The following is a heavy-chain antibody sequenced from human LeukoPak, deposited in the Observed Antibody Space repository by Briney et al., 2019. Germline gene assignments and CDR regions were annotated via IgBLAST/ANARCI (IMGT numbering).Heavy chain of an antibody. D-gene: IGHD3-9*01. CDR1: GGTFSSYA. Sequence: SVKVSCKASGGTFSSYAINWVRQAPGQGLEWMGGITPMFGTAKYAQKFQGRVTITADESTSTAYMGLSSLRSVDTAVYYCARDSSEFRSLIFHWGQGTLVTVSS. J-gene: IGHJ1*01. CDR3: ARDSSEFRSLIFH. CDR2: ITPMFGTA. V-gene: IGHV1-69*13.